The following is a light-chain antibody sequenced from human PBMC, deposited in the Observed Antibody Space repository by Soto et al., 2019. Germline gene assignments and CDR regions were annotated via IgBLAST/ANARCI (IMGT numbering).Light chain of an antibody. V-gene: IGKV3-15*01. CDR3: QQYNNWPQT. J-gene: IGKJ1*01. CDR2: GAS. Sequence: EIVMTVSLATLYVSPGERATLSCRASQSVSSNLAWYQQKPGQAPRLLIYGASTRATGIPARFSGSGSGTEFTLTISSLQSEDFAVYYCQQYNNWPQTFGQGTKVDI. CDR1: QSVSSN.